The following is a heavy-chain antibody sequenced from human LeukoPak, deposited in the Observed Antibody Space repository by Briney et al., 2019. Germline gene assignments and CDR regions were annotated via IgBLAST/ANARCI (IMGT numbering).Heavy chain of an antibody. CDR1: GGSISRYY. V-gene: IGHV4-59*01. CDR3: ARGGIGTAEPVGY. CDR2: IYYSGST. D-gene: IGHD6-13*01. J-gene: IGHJ4*02. Sequence: KPSQTLSLTCSVSGGSISRYYWSWIRQPPGKRMEWIGYIYYSGSTNYNPSLKSRVIISVDTSKNQFSLKLSSVTAADTAVYYCARGGIGTAEPVGYWGQGTLVTVSS.